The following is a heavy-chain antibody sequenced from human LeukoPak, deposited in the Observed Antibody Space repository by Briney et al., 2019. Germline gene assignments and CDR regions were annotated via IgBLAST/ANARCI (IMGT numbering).Heavy chain of an antibody. CDR1: GFTFSDSY. Sequence: PGGSLRLSCAVSGFTFSDSYVTWLRQAPGKGLESLSYISPSGTDISYADSVKGRFTISRDNAKNSLYLQMNNLRADDTAVYYCTRDPRHLDYWGQGTLVTVSS. CDR3: TRDPRHLDY. J-gene: IGHJ4*02. CDR2: ISPSGTDI. V-gene: IGHV3-11*01.